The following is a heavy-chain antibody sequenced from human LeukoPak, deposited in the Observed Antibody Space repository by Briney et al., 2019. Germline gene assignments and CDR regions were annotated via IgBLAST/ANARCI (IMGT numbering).Heavy chain of an antibody. Sequence: SETLSLTCTVSGGSVSSGSYYWGWIRQPPGKGLEWIGNIYYSGSTYYNPSLKTRVSISLDTSKNQISLKLTSVTAADTAVYYCARTKKVAYGDYENYFDYWGQGTLVTVSS. D-gene: IGHD4-17*01. CDR1: GGSVSSGSYY. CDR3: ARTKKVAYGDYENYFDY. V-gene: IGHV4-39*07. J-gene: IGHJ4*02. CDR2: IYYSGST.